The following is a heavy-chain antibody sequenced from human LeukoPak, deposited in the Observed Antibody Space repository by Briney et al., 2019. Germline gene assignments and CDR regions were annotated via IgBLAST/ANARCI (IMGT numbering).Heavy chain of an antibody. D-gene: IGHD3-10*01. J-gene: IGHJ6*02. CDR3: ARGSHGSGSYLYYYYYGMDV. Sequence: ASVKVSCKASGYTFTSYDINWVRQATGQGLEWMGWMNPNSGNTGYAQKFQGRVTMTRNTSISTAYMELSSLRSEDTAVYYCARGSHGSGSYLYYYYYGMDVWGQGTTVTVSS. V-gene: IGHV1-8*01. CDR1: GYTFTSYD. CDR2: MNPNSGNT.